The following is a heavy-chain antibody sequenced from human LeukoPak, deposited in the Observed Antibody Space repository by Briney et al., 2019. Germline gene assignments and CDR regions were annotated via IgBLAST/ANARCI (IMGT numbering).Heavy chain of an antibody. CDR2: ISNDGGNT. J-gene: IGHJ4*02. CDR1: GFTFSNYA. V-gene: IGHV3-30*01. Sequence: GGSLRLPCAASGFTFSNYAMHWVRQAPGKGLERVAVISNDGGNTYYADSVKGRFTISRDNSKNTLYLQLNSLRAEDTSVYYCARDSTYYYASGSSGPHYFDSWGQGTLVTVSS. D-gene: IGHD3-10*01. CDR3: ARDSTYYYASGSSGPHYFDS.